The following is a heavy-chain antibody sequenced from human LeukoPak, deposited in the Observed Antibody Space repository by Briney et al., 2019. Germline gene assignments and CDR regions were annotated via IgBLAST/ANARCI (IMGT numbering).Heavy chain of an antibody. Sequence: SETLSLTCAVYGESFSGYYWSWIRQPPGKGLEWIGEINHSGSTNYNPSLKSRVTISVDTSKNQFSLKLSSVTAADTAVYYCARTRITFGGVIRYWGEGTLVTVSS. J-gene: IGHJ4*02. CDR2: INHSGST. D-gene: IGHD3-16*01. CDR1: GESFSGYY. CDR3: ARTRITFGGVIRY. V-gene: IGHV4-34*01.